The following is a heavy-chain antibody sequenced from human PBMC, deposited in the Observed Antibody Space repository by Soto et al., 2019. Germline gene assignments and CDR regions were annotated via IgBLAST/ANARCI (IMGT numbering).Heavy chain of an antibody. V-gene: IGHV3-23*01. CDR1: GFTFSSYA. Sequence: GGSLRLSCAASGFTFSSYAMSWVRQPPAKGLEWVSAISGSGGSTYYADSVKGRFTISRDNSKNTLYLQMNSLRAEDTAVYYCAKVKSYYDSSGYYDYWGQGTLVTVSS. D-gene: IGHD3-22*01. CDR2: ISGSGGST. CDR3: AKVKSYYDSSGYYDY. J-gene: IGHJ4*02.